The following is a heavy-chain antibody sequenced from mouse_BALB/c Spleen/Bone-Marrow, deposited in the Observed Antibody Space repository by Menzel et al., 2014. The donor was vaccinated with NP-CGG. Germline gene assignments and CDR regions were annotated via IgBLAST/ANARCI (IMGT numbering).Heavy chain of an antibody. J-gene: IGHJ2*01. CDR3: ARLGGYGPYFDY. CDR1: GDSITSGY. Sequence: EVQLQQSGPSLVKPSQTLSLTCSVTGDSITSGYWNWIRKFPGNKLEYMGYISYSGSTYFNPSLKSRISITRDTSKNQYYLQLNSATTEDTATYYCARLGGYGPYFDYWGQGTTLTVSS. CDR2: ISYSGST. V-gene: IGHV3-8*02. D-gene: IGHD1-1*02.